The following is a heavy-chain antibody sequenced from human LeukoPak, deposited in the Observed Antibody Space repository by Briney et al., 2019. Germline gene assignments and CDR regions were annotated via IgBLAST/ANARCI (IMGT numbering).Heavy chain of an antibody. D-gene: IGHD5-24*01. J-gene: IGHJ3*02. CDR2: IRYDGSNK. Sequence: PGGSLRLSCAASGFTFSSYGMHWVRQAPGKGLEWVAFIRYDGSNKYYADSVKGRFTISRDNSKNTLYLQMNSLRAEDTAVYYCANLDTPNIEMATTTYAFDIWGQGTMVTVSS. V-gene: IGHV3-30*02. CDR3: ANLDTPNIEMATTTYAFDI. CDR1: GFTFSSYG.